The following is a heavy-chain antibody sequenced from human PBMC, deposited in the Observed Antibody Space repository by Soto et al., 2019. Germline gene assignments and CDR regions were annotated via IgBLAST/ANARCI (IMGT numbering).Heavy chain of an antibody. CDR3: ARGEGYYYGSGSSLYNWFDP. CDR1: GYTFTSYY. CDR2: INPSGGST. J-gene: IGHJ5*02. Sequence: QVQLVQSGAEVKKPGASVKVSCKASGYTFTSYYMHWVRQAPGQGLEWMGIINPSGGSTSYAQKFQGRVTMTRDTSTSTVYMELSSLRSEDTAVYYCARGEGYYYGSGSSLYNWFDPWGQGTLVTVSS. D-gene: IGHD3-10*01. V-gene: IGHV1-46*01.